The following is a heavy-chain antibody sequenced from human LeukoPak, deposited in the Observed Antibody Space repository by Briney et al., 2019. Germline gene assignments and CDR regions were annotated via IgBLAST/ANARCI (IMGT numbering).Heavy chain of an antibody. CDR1: GYSISSGYY. J-gene: IGHJ4*02. D-gene: IGHD5-18*01. CDR2: IYHSGST. CDR3: ARRALGYSYGTFDY. V-gene: IGHV4-38-2*02. Sequence: PPETLSLTCTVSGYSISSGYYWGWIRQPPGKGLEWIGSIYHSGSTYYNPSLKSPVTISVDTSKNQFSLKLSSVTAADTAVYYCARRALGYSYGTFDYWGQGTLVTVSS.